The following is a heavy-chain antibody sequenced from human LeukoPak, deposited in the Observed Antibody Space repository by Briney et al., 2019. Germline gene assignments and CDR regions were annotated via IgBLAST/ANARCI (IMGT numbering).Heavy chain of an antibody. CDR1: GFTFSTYA. Sequence: GGSLRLSCSASGFTFSTYAMHWVRQAPGKGLEWVSFIGSSSSYIYYADSVKGRFTISRDNAKNSLYLQMNSLRAEDTAVYYCARDVGSGSYSASDYWGQGTRVTVSS. J-gene: IGHJ4*02. D-gene: IGHD3-10*01. CDR3: ARDVGSGSYSASDY. V-gene: IGHV3-21*01. CDR2: IGSSSSYI.